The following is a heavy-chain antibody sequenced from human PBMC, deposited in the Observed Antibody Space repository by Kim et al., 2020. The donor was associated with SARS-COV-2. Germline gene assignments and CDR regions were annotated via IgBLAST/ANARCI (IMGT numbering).Heavy chain of an antibody. J-gene: IGHJ4*02. Sequence: YSQSFQGRVTITRDTSASTVYMELSSLRSEDTAVYFCARDPSSSSWYGGYWGQGTLVTVSS. CDR3: ARDPSSSSWYGGY. D-gene: IGHD6-13*01. V-gene: IGHV1-3*01.